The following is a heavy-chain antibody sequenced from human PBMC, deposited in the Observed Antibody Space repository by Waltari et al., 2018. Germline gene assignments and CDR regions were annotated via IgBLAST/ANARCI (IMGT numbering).Heavy chain of an antibody. CDR1: GDSINSGNYF. Sequence: QVQLQESGPGLVKPSESLSLTCTVSGDSINSGNYFWSWIRQPAGKGLEWIGRIEARGNTNYSPSLRSRVTISVDTSQNQFSLQLRSVTAADTAVYYCAKGAGPPWFDPWGQGVMVTVSS. J-gene: IGHJ5*02. V-gene: IGHV4-61*02. CDR3: AKGAGPPWFDP. CDR2: IEARGNT.